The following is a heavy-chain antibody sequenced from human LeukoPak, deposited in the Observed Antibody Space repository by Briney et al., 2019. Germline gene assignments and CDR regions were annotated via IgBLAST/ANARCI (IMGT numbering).Heavy chain of an antibody. CDR2: INPKSGGT. CDR3: ARGDSGYDPDF. J-gene: IGHJ4*02. Sequence: GASVKVSCKAAGHTFTGYYMHLVRQAPGQGLEWMGWINPKSGGTNYAQKFQGRVTMTRDTSISTAYMELSRLRSDDTAVYYCARGDSGYDPDFWGQGTLVTVSS. D-gene: IGHD5-12*01. V-gene: IGHV1-2*02. CDR1: GHTFTGYY.